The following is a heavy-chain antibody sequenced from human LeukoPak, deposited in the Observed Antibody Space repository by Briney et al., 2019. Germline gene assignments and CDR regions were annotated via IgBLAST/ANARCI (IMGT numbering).Heavy chain of an antibody. Sequence: SETLSLTCTVSGGSISSGSYYWSWIRQPAGKGLEWIGRIYTSGSTNYNPSPKSRVTISVDTSKNQFSLRLSSVTAADTAVYYCATYKLDTAMVRVGWFDPWGQGTLVTVSS. CDR2: IYTSGST. J-gene: IGHJ5*02. CDR3: ATYKLDTAMVRVGWFDP. CDR1: GGSISSGSYY. D-gene: IGHD5-18*01. V-gene: IGHV4-61*02.